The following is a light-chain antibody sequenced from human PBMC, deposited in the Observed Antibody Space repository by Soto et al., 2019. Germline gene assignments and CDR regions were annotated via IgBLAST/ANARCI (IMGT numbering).Light chain of an antibody. Sequence: QSALTQPASVSGSPGQSITISCTGTSSDVGGYNYVSWYQQHPGKAPTLMIYDVSNRPSGGSNRFSGSKSGNTASLTISGLQAEDEADYYCRSYTSRSTVVFGGRTKVTVL. J-gene: IGLJ2*01. CDR3: RSYTSRSTVV. CDR1: SSDVGGYNY. V-gene: IGLV2-14*01. CDR2: DVS.